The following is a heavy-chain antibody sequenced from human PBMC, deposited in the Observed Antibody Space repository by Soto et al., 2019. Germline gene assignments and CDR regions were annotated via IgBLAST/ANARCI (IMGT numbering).Heavy chain of an antibody. CDR3: AIQYATAVSGAGWFDP. Sequence: QVQLVQSGAEIKKPASSVKVSCKASGGSAGVNNYPVSWVRQAPGQGLEWMGAIINMFNTGDYAQRFLGRVTSTADVFTRTVYRELTSLTSDDTAVYYCAIQYATAVSGAGWFDPWGQGTLVTVSS. CDR1: GGSAGVNNYP. J-gene: IGHJ5*02. CDR2: IINMFNTG. V-gene: IGHV1-69*01. D-gene: IGHD4-4*01.